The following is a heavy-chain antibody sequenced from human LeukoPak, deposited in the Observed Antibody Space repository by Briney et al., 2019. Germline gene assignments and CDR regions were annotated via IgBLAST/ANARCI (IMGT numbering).Heavy chain of an antibody. CDR2: IYPGCTYT. V-gene: IGHV5-51*01. D-gene: IGHD3-3*01. CDR3: ARIGNFWCGKGGGDNYYDMDV. J-gene: IGHJ6*02. Sequence: GESLKISCQSSGYRLTSYWIGWVRQMPGKGLEGVGSIYPGCTYTKYSPSFQGQVTSPAEQSTSNAYRQWSSLKASDTDMYYCARIGNFWCGKGGGDNYYDMDVWGQGTTVTVCS. CDR1: GYRLTSYW.